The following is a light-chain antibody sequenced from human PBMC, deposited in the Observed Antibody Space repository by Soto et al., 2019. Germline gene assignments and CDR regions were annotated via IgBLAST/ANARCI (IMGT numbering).Light chain of an antibody. V-gene: IGKV1-33*01. CDR3: QQYDNFPLT. Sequence: DIQMTQSPSSLSASVGDRVTITCQASQDTKNYLNWYQQKSGKAPKLLIYDASDLETGVPSRFSGSGSGTDFTFTINSLQPEDIATYYCQQYDNFPLTFGGGTKVEIK. J-gene: IGKJ4*01. CDR2: DAS. CDR1: QDTKNY.